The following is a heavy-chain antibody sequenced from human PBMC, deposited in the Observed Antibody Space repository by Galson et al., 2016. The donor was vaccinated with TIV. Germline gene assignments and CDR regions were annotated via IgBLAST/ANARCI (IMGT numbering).Heavy chain of an antibody. CDR3: ATFAACGGDCYYFDY. D-gene: IGHD2-21*02. CDR1: GGTFSSNI. CDR2: IIPHVGIA. J-gene: IGHJ4*02. V-gene: IGHV1-69*10. Sequence: SVKVSCKASGGTFSSNIINWTRQAPGQGLEWMGGIIPHVGIANYAQRLKGRVTITADKSTNTAYMELSSLRSEDTGMYYCATFAACGGDCYYFDYWGQGTLVTVSS.